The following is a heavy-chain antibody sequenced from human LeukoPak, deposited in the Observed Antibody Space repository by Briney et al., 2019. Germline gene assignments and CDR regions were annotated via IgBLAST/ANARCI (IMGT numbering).Heavy chain of an antibody. CDR1: GFTFSSYS. CDR2: ISSSGSTI. Sequence: GGSLGLSCAASGFTFSSYSMNWVRQAPGKGLEWVSYISSSGSTIYYADSVKGRFTISRDNAKNSLYLQMNSLRAEDTAVYYCAREGDMVTSFDYWGQGTLVTVSS. V-gene: IGHV3-48*04. J-gene: IGHJ4*02. CDR3: AREGDMVTSFDY. D-gene: IGHD5-12*01.